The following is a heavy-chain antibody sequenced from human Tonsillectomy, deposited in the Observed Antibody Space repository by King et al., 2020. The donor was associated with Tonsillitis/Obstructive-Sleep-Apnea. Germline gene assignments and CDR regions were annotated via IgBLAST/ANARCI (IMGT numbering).Heavy chain of an antibody. J-gene: IGHJ3*02. V-gene: IGHV4-59*01. D-gene: IGHD3-10*01. Sequence: QLQESGPGLVKPSETLSLTCTVSGGSISSYYWSWIRQPPGKGLEWIGYSYYSGSTNYNPSLKSRVTISVYTSKNQFSLKLSSVTAADTAVYYCARGIRGDNDAFDIWGQGTMVTVSS. CDR2: SYYSGST. CDR3: ARGIRGDNDAFDI. CDR1: GGSISSYY.